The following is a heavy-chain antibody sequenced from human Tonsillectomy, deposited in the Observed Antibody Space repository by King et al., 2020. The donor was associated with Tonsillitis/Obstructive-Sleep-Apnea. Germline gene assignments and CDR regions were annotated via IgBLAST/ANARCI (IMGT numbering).Heavy chain of an antibody. D-gene: IGHD3-16*01. V-gene: IGHV3-11*05. CDR2: IVSSSSYT. Sequence: VQLVESGGGLVKPGGSLRLSCAASGFTFSDYYMSWIRQAPGKGLEWVSYIVSSSSYTNYADSVKGRFTISRDNAKNSRYLQMNILRAEDTAVYYCARPTYGLMGAFDIWGQGTMVTVSS. CDR1: GFTFSDYY. J-gene: IGHJ3*02. CDR3: ARPTYGLMGAFDI.